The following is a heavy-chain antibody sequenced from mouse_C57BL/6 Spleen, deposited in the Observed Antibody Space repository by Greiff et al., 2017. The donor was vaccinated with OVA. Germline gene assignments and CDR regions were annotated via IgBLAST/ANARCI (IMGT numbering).Heavy chain of an antibody. Sequence: EVKLLESGPGLVKPSQSLSLTCSVTGYSITSGYYWNWIRQFPGNKLEWMGYISYDGSNNYNPSLKNRISITRDTSKNQFFLKLNSVTTEDTATYYCAREARGYAMDYWGQGTSVTVSS. CDR2: ISYDGSN. V-gene: IGHV3-6*01. J-gene: IGHJ4*01. D-gene: IGHD3-3*01. CDR3: AREARGYAMDY. CDR1: GYSITSGYY.